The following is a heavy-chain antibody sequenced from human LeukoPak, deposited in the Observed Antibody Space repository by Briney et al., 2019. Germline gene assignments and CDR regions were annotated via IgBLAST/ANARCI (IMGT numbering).Heavy chain of an antibody. J-gene: IGHJ4*02. D-gene: IGHD1-1*01. V-gene: IGHV3-11*06. Sequence: GGSLRLSCAASGFTFSDYYMSWIRQAPGKGLEWVSYISSRSSNTNYADSVKGRFTISRDNGKNSLSLQMNSLRAEDTAVYYCARVGGNDVGGAFDYWGQGTLVTVSS. CDR1: GFTFSDYY. CDR3: ARVGGNDVGGAFDY. CDR2: ISSRSSNT.